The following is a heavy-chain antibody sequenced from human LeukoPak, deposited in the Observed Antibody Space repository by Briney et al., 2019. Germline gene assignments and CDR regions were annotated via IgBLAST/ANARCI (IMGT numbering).Heavy chain of an antibody. Sequence: GGSLRLSCAASGFTFSRYWMSWVRQAPGKGLEWVANIKQDGSEKYYVDSVKGRFTISRDNAKNSLYLQMNSLRAEDTAVYYCARDEVAFPWGQGTLVIVSS. J-gene: IGHJ5*02. CDR1: GFTFSRYW. CDR2: IKQDGSEK. CDR3: ARDEVAFP. D-gene: IGHD5-12*01. V-gene: IGHV3-7*05.